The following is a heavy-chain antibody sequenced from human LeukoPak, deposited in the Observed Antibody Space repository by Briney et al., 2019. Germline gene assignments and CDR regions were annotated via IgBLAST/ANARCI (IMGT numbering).Heavy chain of an antibody. CDR2: IYHSGST. CDR1: GGSISSSSYY. J-gene: IGHJ3*02. CDR3: ARDRFFDI. Sequence: SETLSLTCTVSGGSISSSSYYWGWIRQPPGKGLEWIGSIYHSGSTYYNPSLKSRVTISVDTSKNQFSLKLSSVTAADTAVYHCARDRFFDIWGQGTMVTVSS. D-gene: IGHD3-3*01. V-gene: IGHV4-39*07.